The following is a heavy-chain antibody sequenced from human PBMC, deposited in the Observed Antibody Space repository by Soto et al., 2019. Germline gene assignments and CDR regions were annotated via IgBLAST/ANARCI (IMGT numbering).Heavy chain of an antibody. Sequence: PGGSLRLSCVASGFTLDNYAMGWVRQAPGKGLEWVSGVSGSGDSTYYADSVKGRFTISRDNSKNTVFLQIGSLRAEDTATYFCAKVGDYDFWSGYPFFDYWGQGTPVTVSS. V-gene: IGHV3-23*01. CDR2: VSGSGDST. D-gene: IGHD3-3*01. J-gene: IGHJ4*02. CDR3: AKVGDYDFWSGYPFFDY. CDR1: GFTLDNYA.